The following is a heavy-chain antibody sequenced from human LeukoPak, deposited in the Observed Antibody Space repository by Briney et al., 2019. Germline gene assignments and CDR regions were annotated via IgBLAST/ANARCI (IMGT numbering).Heavy chain of an antibody. V-gene: IGHV3-33*01. Sequence: PGGSLRLSCAASGFTFSSYGMHWVRQAPGKGREWVAVIWYDGSNKYYADSVKGRFTISRDNSKNTLYLQMNSLRAEDTAVYYCARDDYYDSSGYYDYWGQGTLVTVSS. CDR1: GFTFSSYG. D-gene: IGHD3-22*01. CDR2: IWYDGSNK. J-gene: IGHJ4*02. CDR3: ARDDYYDSSGYYDY.